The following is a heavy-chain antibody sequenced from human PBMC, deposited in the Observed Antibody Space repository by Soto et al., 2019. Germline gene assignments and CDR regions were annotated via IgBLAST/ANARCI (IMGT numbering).Heavy chain of an antibody. D-gene: IGHD2-8*01. CDR2: ISDGGDNT. V-gene: IGHV3-23*01. CDR3: AKEGRAGYAY. CDR1: GFTFNSHT. Sequence: PGGSLRLSCAASGFTFNSHTMSWVRQAPGKGLEWVAGISDGGDNTYYADSVKGRFTISRDNSKNTLHLQMNSLRVEDKAEDYCAKEGRAGYAYWGKGTQDPVSP. J-gene: IGHJ4*02.